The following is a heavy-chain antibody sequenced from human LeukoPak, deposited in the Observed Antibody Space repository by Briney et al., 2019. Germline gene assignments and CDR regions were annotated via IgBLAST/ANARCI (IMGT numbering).Heavy chain of an antibody. D-gene: IGHD3-10*01. V-gene: IGHV3-11*01. J-gene: IGHJ4*02. CDR2: VSDSVSTI. CDR1: EFVFRDYY. Sequence: PGGCLRLPRAAPEFVFRDYYMSWIRQAPGKALEGVSYVSDSVSTIYYADSVKGRFTISRDNVKNSLYLQMNGLRAEDTAVYYCAREMEGDYGSGTFFDLWGQGNMVTVSS. CDR3: AREMEGDYGSGTFFDL.